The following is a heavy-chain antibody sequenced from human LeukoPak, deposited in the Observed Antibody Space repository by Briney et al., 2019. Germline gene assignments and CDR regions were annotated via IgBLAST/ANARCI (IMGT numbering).Heavy chain of an antibody. J-gene: IGHJ6*02. Sequence: GGSLRLSCAASGFTFTGFAMNWARQAPGRGLEWVSVINGSGGTTHYADSVKGRFTISRDNFKNTVSLQMNSLRAEDTAVYYCAKKRYENGTSSAGYLDVRGQGTTVIVSS. D-gene: IGHD1-1*01. V-gene: IGHV3-23*01. CDR1: GFTFTGFA. CDR2: INGSGGTT. CDR3: AKKRYENGTSSAGYLDV.